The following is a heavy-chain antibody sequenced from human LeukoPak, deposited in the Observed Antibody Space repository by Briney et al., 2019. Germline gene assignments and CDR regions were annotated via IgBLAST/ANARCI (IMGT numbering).Heavy chain of an antibody. V-gene: IGHV3-30*18. J-gene: IGHJ4*02. D-gene: IGHD3-9*01. CDR1: GFTFSSYG. CDR2: ISYDGSNK. CDR3: AKGYDILTGYPGYFDY. Sequence: QPARSLRLSCAASGFTFSSYGMHWVRQAPGKGLEWVSVISYDGSNKYYADSVKGRFTISRDNSKNTLYLQMNSLRAEDTAVYYCAKGYDILTGYPGYFDYWGQGTLVTVSS.